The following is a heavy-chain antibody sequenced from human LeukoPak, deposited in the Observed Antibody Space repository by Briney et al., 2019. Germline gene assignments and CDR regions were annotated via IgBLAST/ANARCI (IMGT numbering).Heavy chain of an antibody. D-gene: IGHD2-2*01. CDR1: GFTFDDYG. Sequence: PGGSLTLSCSASGFTFDDYGMIWVRQAPGKGVEGVFGINWSGGSTGYAYSVKGRFTSCRDHATDSLYLQMNSLKAEDTALYYCARKFGVYCSSTSCYAGAFDIWGQGTMVTVSS. V-gene: IGHV3-20*04. J-gene: IGHJ3*02. CDR3: ARKFGVYCSSTSCYAGAFDI. CDR2: INWSGGST.